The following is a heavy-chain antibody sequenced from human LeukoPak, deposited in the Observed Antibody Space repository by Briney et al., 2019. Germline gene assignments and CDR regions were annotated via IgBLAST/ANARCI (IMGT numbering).Heavy chain of an antibody. V-gene: IGHV3-74*01. CDR3: ARVPYDFWSGYYFYGY. CDR2: INTDGSST. CDR1: GFTFSSYW. Sequence: QPGGSLRLSCAASGFTFSSYWMHWVRQAPGKGLVWVSRINTDGSSTSYADSVKGRFTISRDNAKNTLYLQMNSLRAEDTAVYYCARVPYDFWSGYYFYGYWGQGTLVTVSS. J-gene: IGHJ4*02. D-gene: IGHD3-3*01.